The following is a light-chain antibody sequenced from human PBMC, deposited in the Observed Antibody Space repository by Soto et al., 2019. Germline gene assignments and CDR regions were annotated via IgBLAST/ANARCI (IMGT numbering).Light chain of an antibody. CDR1: SSNIGAGYD. CDR2: GTI. V-gene: IGLV1-40*01. Sequence: QSVPTQPPSVSGAPGQRVTISCTGSSSNIGAGYDVHWYQQLPGTAPKLLIYGTINRPSGVPDRFSGSKSGTSASLAITGLQAEDEADYFCQSYDSSLSDSRVFGGGTKLTVL. CDR3: QSYDSSLSDSRV. J-gene: IGLJ3*02.